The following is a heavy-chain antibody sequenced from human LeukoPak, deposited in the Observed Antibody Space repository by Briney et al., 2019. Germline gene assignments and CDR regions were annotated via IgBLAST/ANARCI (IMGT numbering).Heavy chain of an antibody. V-gene: IGHV1-18*01. Sequence: EASVKVSCKASGYTFTSYGISWVRQAPGQGLEWMGWISVYNGNTNYAQKLQGRVTMTTNTSTSTAYMDLRSLRSDDTAVYYCARNRWEPYHNDAFDIWGQGTMVTVSS. CDR2: ISVYNGNT. CDR3: ARNRWEPYHNDAFDI. CDR1: GYTFTSYG. J-gene: IGHJ3*02. D-gene: IGHD1-26*01.